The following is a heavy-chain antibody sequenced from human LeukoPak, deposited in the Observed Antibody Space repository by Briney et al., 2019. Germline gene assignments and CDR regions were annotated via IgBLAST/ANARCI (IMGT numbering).Heavy chain of an antibody. D-gene: IGHD3-22*01. CDR2: INNVGSSA. V-gene: IGHV3-74*01. Sequence: GGSLRLSCAASGFTFSSYAMSWVRQAPGKGLVWVSRINNVGSSATYADSVKGRFTISRDNAKNTLYLQMNSLRAEDTAVYYCAREGSSSYDDAFDIWGQGTMVTVSS. CDR1: GFTFSSYA. J-gene: IGHJ3*02. CDR3: AREGSSSYDDAFDI.